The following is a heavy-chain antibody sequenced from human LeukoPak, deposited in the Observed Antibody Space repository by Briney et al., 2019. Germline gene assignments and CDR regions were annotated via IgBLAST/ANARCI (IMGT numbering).Heavy chain of an antibody. V-gene: IGHV3-66*02. CDR2: IYSGGST. CDR1: GFTVSSNY. CDR3: ARDGAFDY. Sequence: GGPLRLSCAASGFTVSSNYMSWVRQAPGKGLERVGVIYSGGSTYYADSVKGRFTISRDNSKNTLYLQMNSLRAEDTAGYYCARDGAFDYWGQGTLVTVSS. J-gene: IGHJ4*02. D-gene: IGHD3-16*01.